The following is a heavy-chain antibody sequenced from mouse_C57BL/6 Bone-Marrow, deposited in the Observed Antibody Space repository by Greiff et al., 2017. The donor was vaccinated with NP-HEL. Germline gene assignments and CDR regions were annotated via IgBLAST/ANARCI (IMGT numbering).Heavy chain of an antibody. D-gene: IGHD1-1*01. J-gene: IGHJ3*01. Sequence: EVNLVESGGDLVKPGGSLKLSCAASGFTFSSYGMSWVRQTPDKRLEWVATISRGGSYTYYQDRLKGRSTLSRDNAKTTLYLQMSSLKSEDTAMDYCARQGYYGSSYGWGQGTLVTVSA. CDR2: ISRGGSYT. CDR3: ARQGYYGSSYG. V-gene: IGHV5-6*01. CDR1: GFTFSSYG.